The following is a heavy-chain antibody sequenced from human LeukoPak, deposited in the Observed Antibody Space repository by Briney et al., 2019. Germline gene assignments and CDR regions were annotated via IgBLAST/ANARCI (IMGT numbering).Heavy chain of an antibody. V-gene: IGHV3-30*04. CDR3: AREQWFGELVDY. Sequence: GRSLRLSCAASGFTFSSCAMHWVRQAPGKGLEWVAVISYDGSNKYYADSVKGRFTISRDNSKNTLYLQMDSLRAEDTAVYYCAREQWFGELVDYWGQGTLVTVSS. J-gene: IGHJ4*02. D-gene: IGHD3-10*01. CDR2: ISYDGSNK. CDR1: GFTFSSCA.